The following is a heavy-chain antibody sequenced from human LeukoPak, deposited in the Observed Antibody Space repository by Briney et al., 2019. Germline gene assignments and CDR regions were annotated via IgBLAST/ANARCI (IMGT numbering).Heavy chain of an antibody. CDR1: GFTFSSYG. J-gene: IGHJ6*03. Sequence: PGGSLRLSCAASGFTFSSYGMHWVRQAPGKGLEWVANIKQDGSEKYYVDSVKGRFTISRDNAKNSLYLQMNSLRAEDTAVYYCARGRINTDVWGKGTTVTVSS. D-gene: IGHD3-16*01. CDR3: ARGRINTDV. V-gene: IGHV3-7*01. CDR2: IKQDGSEK.